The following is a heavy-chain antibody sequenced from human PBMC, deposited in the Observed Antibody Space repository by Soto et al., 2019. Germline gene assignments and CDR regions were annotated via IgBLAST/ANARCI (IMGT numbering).Heavy chain of an antibody. CDR3: AKDKGGRYCSRTSCLYSFDY. CDR2: ISGSGDNT. J-gene: IGHJ4*02. D-gene: IGHD2-2*01. CDR1: GFTFSNYV. V-gene: IGHV3-23*01. Sequence: GGSLRLSCAASGFTFSNYVMSWVRQAPGKGLEWVSSISGSGDNTYYADSVKGRFTISRDNSKNTLYLEMNSLRAEDTAVYYCAKDKGGRYCSRTSCLYSFDYWGQGTLVTVSS.